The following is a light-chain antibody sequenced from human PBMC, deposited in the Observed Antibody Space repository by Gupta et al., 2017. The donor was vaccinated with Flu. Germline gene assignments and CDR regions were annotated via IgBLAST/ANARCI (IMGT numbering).Light chain of an antibody. CDR1: SSNIGKNF. CDR3: ATWDSSLIAGV. CDR2: ENS. V-gene: IGLV1-51*02. Sequence: SSSNIGKNFVSWYQQLPGTAPKLLIFENSNRPSGIPDRFSGSKSGTSATLGITGLQTGDGADYYCATWDSSLIAGVFGGGTTLTVL. J-gene: IGLJ3*02.